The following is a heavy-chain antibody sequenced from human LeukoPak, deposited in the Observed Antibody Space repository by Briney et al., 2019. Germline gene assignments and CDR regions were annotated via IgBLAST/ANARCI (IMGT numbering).Heavy chain of an antibody. D-gene: IGHD2-2*01. CDR2: IDPSDSYT. J-gene: IGHJ4*02. Sequence: LEWMARIDPSDSYTNYSPSFQGHVTISADKSISTAYLQWSSLKASDTAMYYCARFSSQPVYWGQGTLVTVSS. CDR3: ARFSSQPVY. V-gene: IGHV5-10-1*01.